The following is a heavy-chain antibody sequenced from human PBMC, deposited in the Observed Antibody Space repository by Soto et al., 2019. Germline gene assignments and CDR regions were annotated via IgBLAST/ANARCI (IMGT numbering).Heavy chain of an antibody. CDR3: AIELGGDSG. Sequence: QVHLVQSGAEVKKPGASVKVSCKASGYTCTSYEVNWVRQATGQGLEWMGWMNPNSGNTGYAQKFQGRVTMTRNSSISTAYMELTSLRSDDTAVYYCAIELGGDSGWGQGTLVTVSS. CDR2: MNPNSGNT. D-gene: IGHD2-21*02. CDR1: GYTCTSYE. V-gene: IGHV1-8*01. J-gene: IGHJ4*02.